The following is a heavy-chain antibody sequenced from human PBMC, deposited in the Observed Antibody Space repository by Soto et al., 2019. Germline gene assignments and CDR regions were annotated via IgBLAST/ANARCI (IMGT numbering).Heavy chain of an antibody. CDR3: GRVVEGATRHTDPDS. D-gene: IGHD2-21*01. CDR2: VYHNGGA. V-gene: IGHV4-39*01. Sequence: SETLALTCTVSGVSIHNSHSFWAWIRQPPGKGLQFIASVYHNGGAHYNSSLNSRVTISVDTANNQFSLGMRSLTAADTAFYYCGRVVEGATRHTDPDSWGQGILVTVSS. CDR1: GVSIHNSHSF. J-gene: IGHJ5*01.